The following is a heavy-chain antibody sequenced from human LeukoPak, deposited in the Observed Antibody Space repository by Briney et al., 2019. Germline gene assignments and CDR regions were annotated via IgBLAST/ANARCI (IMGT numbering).Heavy chain of an antibody. CDR3: GREDCNNVRCYGASDA. CDR1: GFTFSSYA. J-gene: IGHJ5*02. Sequence: PGGSLRLSCVGSGFTFSSYAMNWVRQAPGKGLEWVSYISSSNNIYYADAVKGRFTISRDNAKNSLSLHMNSLRGEDTAVYYCGREDCNNVRCYGASDAWGQGTLVTVSS. CDR2: ISSSNNI. D-gene: IGHD2-2*01. V-gene: IGHV3-69-1*01.